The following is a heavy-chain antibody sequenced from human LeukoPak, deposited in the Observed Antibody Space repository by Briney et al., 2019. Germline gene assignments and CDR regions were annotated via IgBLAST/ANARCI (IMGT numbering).Heavy chain of an antibody. CDR1: RYIFANYW. CDR3: ARSGGSWSDLDY. D-gene: IGHD3-10*01. Sequence: GESLKISCKGSRYIFANYWIIWVGQMPGKGLEGMGIIYPGDSDTRYSPSFEGQVTISADKSSSTAYLQRSSLKASDTAMYYCARSGGSWSDLDYWGQGTLVTVSS. CDR2: IYPGDSDT. V-gene: IGHV5-51*01. J-gene: IGHJ4*02.